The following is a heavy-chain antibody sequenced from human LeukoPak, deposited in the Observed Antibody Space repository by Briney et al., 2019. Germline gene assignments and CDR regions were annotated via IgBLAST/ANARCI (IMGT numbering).Heavy chain of an antibody. V-gene: IGHV4-59*01. CDR3: ARSRDGYNLDY. CDR1: GGSIGSYY. CDR2: IYNSGST. J-gene: IGHJ4*02. D-gene: IGHD5-24*01. Sequence: PSETLSLTCTVSGGSIGSYYWTWIRQPPGKGLEWIGYIYNSGSTNYNPSLKSRVTISVDTSKNQFSLNLSSVTAADTAVYYCARSRDGYNLDYWGQGTLVTVSS.